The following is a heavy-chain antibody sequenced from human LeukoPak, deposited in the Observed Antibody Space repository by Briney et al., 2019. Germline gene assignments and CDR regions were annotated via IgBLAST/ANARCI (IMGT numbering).Heavy chain of an antibody. Sequence: GTSLRLSCAASGFTISNYGMHWVRQAPGKGLEWVAVIWHDGSNRYYADSVKGRFTISRDNTKNILYLQMSSLRAEDTAVYYCANNFDYWGQGTLVTVSS. CDR1: GFTISNYG. V-gene: IGHV3-33*06. CDR3: ANNFDY. CDR2: IWHDGSNR. J-gene: IGHJ4*02.